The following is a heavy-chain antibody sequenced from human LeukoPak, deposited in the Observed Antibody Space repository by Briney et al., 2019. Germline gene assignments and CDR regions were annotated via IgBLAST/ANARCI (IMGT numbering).Heavy chain of an antibody. CDR1: GFTFSNA. D-gene: IGHD7-27*01. J-gene: IGHJ4*02. CDR2: ISGSGGST. V-gene: IGHV3-23*01. Sequence: PGGSLRLSCAASGFTFSNAMNWVRQAPGKGLEWVSAISGSGGSTYYADSVKGRFIISRDNSKNTLYLQMNSLRAEDTAVYYCVKSSPLGGVDYWGQGTLVTVSS. CDR3: VKSSPLGGVDY.